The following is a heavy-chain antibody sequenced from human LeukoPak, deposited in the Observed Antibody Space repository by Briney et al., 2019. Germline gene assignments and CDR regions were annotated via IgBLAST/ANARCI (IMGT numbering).Heavy chain of an antibody. J-gene: IGHJ5*02. V-gene: IGHV4-4*09. D-gene: IGHD2-21*01. CDR3: ARHGGGGGWFDP. CDR2: IYTSGST. Sequence: SETLSLTCSVSGASITSSYWSWIRQTPGKGLEWIGYIYTSGSTNYNPSLKSRVTISVDTSKNQFSLKLSSVTAADTAVYYCARHGGGGGWFDPWGQGTLVTVSS. CDR1: GASITSSY.